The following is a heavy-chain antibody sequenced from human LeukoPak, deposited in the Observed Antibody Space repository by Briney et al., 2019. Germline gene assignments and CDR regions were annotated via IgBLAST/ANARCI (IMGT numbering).Heavy chain of an antibody. CDR3: AKHYMGSSYNHGLDC. J-gene: IGHJ4*02. CDR2: IYYSGTT. D-gene: IGHD3-10*01. Sequence: NASETLSLTCTVSGGSISSDNYYWGWIRQPPGKGLEWIGSIYYSGTTYYNPSLKGRVTISVDTSKNQFSLKLSSVTAADTALYYCAKHYMGSSYNHGLDCWGQGTLVTVS. V-gene: IGHV4-39*01. CDR1: GGSISSDNYY.